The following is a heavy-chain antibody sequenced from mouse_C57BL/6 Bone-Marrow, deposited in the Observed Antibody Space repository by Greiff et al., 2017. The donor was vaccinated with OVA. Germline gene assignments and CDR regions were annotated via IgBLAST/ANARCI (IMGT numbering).Heavy chain of an antibody. J-gene: IGHJ1*03. V-gene: IGHV5-16*01. CDR2: INYDGSST. CDR1: GFTFSDYY. Sequence: EVKVVESEGGLVQPGSSMKLSCTASGFTFSDYYMAWVSQVPEKGLEWVANINYDGSSTYYLDSLKSRFIISRDNAKNILYLQMSSLKSEDTATYYCARDLWYFDVWGTGTTVTVSS. CDR3: ARDLWYFDV.